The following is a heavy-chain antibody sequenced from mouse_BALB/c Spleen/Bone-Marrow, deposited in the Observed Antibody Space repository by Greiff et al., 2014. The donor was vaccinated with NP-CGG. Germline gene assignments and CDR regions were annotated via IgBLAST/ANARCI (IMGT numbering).Heavy chain of an antibody. V-gene: IGHV1-5*01. CDR1: GYTSTSYW. CDR3: TRVITAVLATRAMDY. CDR2: IYPGNSDT. Sequence: VQLQQPGTVLARPGASVKMSCKASGYTSTSYWMHWVKQRPGQGLEWIGAIYPGNSDTSYNQKFKGKAKLTAVTSTSTAYMELSSLTNEDSAVYYCTRVITAVLATRAMDYWGQGSSVTVSS. D-gene: IGHD1-1*01. J-gene: IGHJ4*01.